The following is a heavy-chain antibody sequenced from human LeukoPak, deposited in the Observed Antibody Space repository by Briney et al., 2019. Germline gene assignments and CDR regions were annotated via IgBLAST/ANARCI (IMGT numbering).Heavy chain of an antibody. V-gene: IGHV4-59*08. CDR1: GASISSYY. CDR3: ARAVVVVPAATDYYYMDV. J-gene: IGHJ6*03. D-gene: IGHD2-2*01. CDR2: IYYSGST. Sequence: SETLSLTCTVSGASISSYYWSWIRQPPGKGLEWIGYIYYSGSTNYNPSLKSRVTISVDTSKNQFSLKLSSVTAADTAVYYCARAVVVVPAATDYYYMDVWGKGTTVTISS.